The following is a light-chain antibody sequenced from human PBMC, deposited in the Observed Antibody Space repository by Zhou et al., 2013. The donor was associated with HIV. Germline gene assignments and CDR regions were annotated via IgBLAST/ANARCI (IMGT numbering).Light chain of an antibody. V-gene: IGKV1-5*03. Sequence: DIQMTQSPSTLSASVGDRVTITCRASQSISSWLAWYQQKPGKAPKLLIYKASILESGVPSRFSGSGSGTEFTLTIRSLQPDDFATYYCQQYSSYSTFGPGTKVEI. CDR2: KAS. J-gene: IGKJ3*01. CDR1: QSISSW. CDR3: QQYSSYST.